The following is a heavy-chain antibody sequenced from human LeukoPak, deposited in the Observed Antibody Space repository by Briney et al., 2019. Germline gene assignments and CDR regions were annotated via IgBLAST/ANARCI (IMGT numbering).Heavy chain of an antibody. Sequence: ASVKVSCTASGYTFTSYYMHWVRQAPGQGLEWMGIINPSGGSTSYAQKFQGRVTMTRDTSTSTVYMELSSLRSEDTAVYYCARVTGIAVAGHYYFDYWGQGTLVTVSS. CDR1: GYTFTSYY. J-gene: IGHJ4*02. V-gene: IGHV1-46*01. CDR2: INPSGGST. D-gene: IGHD6-19*01. CDR3: ARVTGIAVAGHYYFDY.